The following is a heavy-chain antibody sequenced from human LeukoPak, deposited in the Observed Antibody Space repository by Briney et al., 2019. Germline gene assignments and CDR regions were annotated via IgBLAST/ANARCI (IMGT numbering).Heavy chain of an antibody. D-gene: IGHD6-13*01. CDR2: INHSGST. CDR3: ARLTGYSSGWYRRSYNWFDP. Sequence: SETLSLTCAVSGGSFSGYYWNWIRQPPGKGLEWIGEINHSGSTNYNPSLKSRVTISVGTTKNQFSLKLSTVTAADTAVYYCARLTGYSSGWYRRSYNWFDPWGQGTLVTVSS. CDR1: GGSFSGYY. V-gene: IGHV4-34*01. J-gene: IGHJ5*01.